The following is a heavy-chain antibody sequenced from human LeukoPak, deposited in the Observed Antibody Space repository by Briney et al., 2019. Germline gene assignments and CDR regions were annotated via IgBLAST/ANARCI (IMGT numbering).Heavy chain of an antibody. CDR2: IYYSGST. CDR3: ASRGLGSYYYDSSGYSSGPFDY. Sequence: PSETLSLTCTVSGGSISSSSYYWGWIRQPPGKGLEWIGSIYYSGSTYYNPSLKSRVTISVDTSKNQFSLKLSSVTAADTAVYYCASRGLGSYYYDSSGYSSGPFDYWGQGTLVTVSS. V-gene: IGHV4-39*01. J-gene: IGHJ4*02. CDR1: GGSISSSSYY. D-gene: IGHD3-22*01.